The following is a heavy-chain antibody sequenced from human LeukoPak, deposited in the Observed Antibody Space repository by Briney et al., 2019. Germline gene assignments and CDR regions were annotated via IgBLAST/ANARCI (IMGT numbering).Heavy chain of an antibody. CDR1: GFTFSSYE. CDR2: ISSSGSTI. J-gene: IGHJ4*02. CDR3: ARGRGSYYVDY. Sequence: GGSLRLSCAASGFTFSSYEMNWVRQAPGKGLEWVSYISSSGSTIYYADSVKGRFTISRDNAKNSLYLQMNSLRAGDTAVYYCARGRGSYYVDYWGQGTLVTVSS. V-gene: IGHV3-48*03. D-gene: IGHD1-26*01.